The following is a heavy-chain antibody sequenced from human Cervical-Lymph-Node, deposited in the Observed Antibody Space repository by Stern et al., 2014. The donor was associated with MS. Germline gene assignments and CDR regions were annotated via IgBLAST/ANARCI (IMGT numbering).Heavy chain of an antibody. V-gene: IGHV1-8*01. D-gene: IGHD1-14*01. CDR2: VNPDSGTT. CDR1: GYRFTTYD. Sequence: QVQLVQSGAEARMPGAPVKVTCKTSGYRFTTYDFNWVRQAPGQGLEWMGWVNPDSGTTGSATKFQGRLTLTTTTSLKTPSMELRSLRPDDTAVYYCARGGRGAFDVWGQGTTVTVSS. CDR3: ARGGRGAFDV. J-gene: IGHJ3*01.